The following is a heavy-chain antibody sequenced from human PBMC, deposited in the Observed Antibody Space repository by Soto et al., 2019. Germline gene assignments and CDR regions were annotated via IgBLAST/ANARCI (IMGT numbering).Heavy chain of an antibody. J-gene: IGHJ5*01. D-gene: IGHD3-10*01. V-gene: IGHV4-61*08. Sequence: SETRSLTCTVSAGSLSSGGNYWSWIRQPPGKGLEWIGYIYYSGSTNYSPSLKSRVTISVDTSKNQFSLKLSSVTAADTAVYYCARAKYFGLGWDGVRRNLFDSWTRGTLVIGSS. CDR3: ARAKYFGLGWDGVRRNLFDS. CDR2: IYYSGST. CDR1: AGSLSSGGNY.